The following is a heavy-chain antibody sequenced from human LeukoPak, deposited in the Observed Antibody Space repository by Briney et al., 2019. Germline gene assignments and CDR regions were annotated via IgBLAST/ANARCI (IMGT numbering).Heavy chain of an antibody. D-gene: IGHD1-26*01. CDR1: GFTFSSYE. CDR3: ARDPYSGGYGDYYYYYMDL. J-gene: IGHJ6*03. Sequence: KPGGSLRLSCAASGFTFSSYEMNWVRQAPGKGLEWVSSITSSSSYIYYADSVKGRFTISRDNAKNSLYLQMNSLRAEDTAVYYCARDPYSGGYGDYYYYYMDLWGQGTTVTISS. V-gene: IGHV3-21*01. CDR2: ITSSSSYI.